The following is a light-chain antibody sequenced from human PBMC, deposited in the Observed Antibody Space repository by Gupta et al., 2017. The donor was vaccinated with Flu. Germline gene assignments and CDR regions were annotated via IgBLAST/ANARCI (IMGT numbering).Light chain of an antibody. V-gene: IGLV8-61*01. CDR2: ATT. Sequence: QTVVTQEPSFSVSPGGTVTLTCGLSSGSVSSANFPSWYQQTPGQPPRTLVYATTSRSSGGPYRFSGSIVGGRAALTIAGAQADDEGVYYCVLAVHSDILMFGGGTRLTV. J-gene: IGLJ3*02. CDR3: VLAVHSDILM. CDR1: SGSVSSANF.